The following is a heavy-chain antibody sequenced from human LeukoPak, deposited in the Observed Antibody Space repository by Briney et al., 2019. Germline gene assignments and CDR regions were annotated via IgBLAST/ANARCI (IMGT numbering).Heavy chain of an antibody. Sequence: ASVKISCKASGYTFTSYDINWVRLATGPGLEWLGLMNPNSGNTGYAQKFQGRVTMTRNTSISTAYMELSSLRSEDTAVYYCARGLPPPPWGAVAGIDDYWGQGTLVTVSS. D-gene: IGHD6-19*01. CDR3: ARGLPPPPWGAVAGIDDY. V-gene: IGHV1-8*01. J-gene: IGHJ4*02. CDR2: MNPNSGNT. CDR1: GYTFTSYD.